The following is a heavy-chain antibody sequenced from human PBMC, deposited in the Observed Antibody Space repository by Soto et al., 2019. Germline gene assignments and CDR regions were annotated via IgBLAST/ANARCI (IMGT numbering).Heavy chain of an antibody. J-gene: IGHJ2*01. CDR1: GFTFSSYA. CDR2: ISGSGGST. CDR3: AKGRRPRGIAVAGTYWYFDL. Sequence: GGSLRLSCAASGFTFSSYAMSWVRQAPGKGLEWVSAISGSGGSTYYADSVKGRFTISRDNSKNTLYLQMNSLRAEDTAVYYCAKGRRPRGIAVAGTYWYFDLWGRGTLVTVSS. D-gene: IGHD6-19*01. V-gene: IGHV3-23*01.